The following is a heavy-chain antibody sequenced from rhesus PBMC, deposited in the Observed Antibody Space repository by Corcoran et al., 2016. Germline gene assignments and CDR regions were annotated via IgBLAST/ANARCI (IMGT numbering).Heavy chain of an antibody. V-gene: IGHV4-80*01. CDR3: ARDQYSNYDNY. D-gene: IGHD4-23*01. J-gene: IGHJ4*01. CDR1: GASIRSNW. CDR2: INGNSGNT. Sequence: QVQLQESGPGLVKPSETLSLTCTVSGASIRSNWWSWIRQPRGKGLELIGEINGNSGNTNYTPALKSRVTISKDASKNHFSLKLSSVTAADTAMYYCARDQYSNYDNYWGQGVLVTVSS.